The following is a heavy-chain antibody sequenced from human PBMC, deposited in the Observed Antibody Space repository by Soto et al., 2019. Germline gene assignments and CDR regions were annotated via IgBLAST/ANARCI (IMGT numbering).Heavy chain of an antibody. Sequence: QVQLVQSGAEVKKPGSSVKVSCKASGGTFSSYAISWVRQAPGQGLEWMGGIIPIFGTANYAQKFQGRVTITAEESTSTAYMELSSLRSEDTAVYYCARVHYGAGSYYNEETNFDYWGQGTLVTVSS. D-gene: IGHD3-10*01. V-gene: IGHV1-69*01. J-gene: IGHJ4*02. CDR2: IIPIFGTA. CDR1: GGTFSSYA. CDR3: ARVHYGAGSYYNEETNFDY.